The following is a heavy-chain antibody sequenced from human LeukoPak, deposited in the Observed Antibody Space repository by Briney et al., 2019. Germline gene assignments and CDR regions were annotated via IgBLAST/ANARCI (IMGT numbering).Heavy chain of an antibody. CDR3: AIDVEQYDGWDLGSYGMDV. J-gene: IGHJ6*02. CDR1: GFTFSSYC. D-gene: IGHD5-24*01. Sequence: GGSLRLSCAASGFTFSSYCMNWVRQAPGKGLEWVSSISSSSSYIYYADSVKGRFTISRDNAKNSLYLQMNSLRAEDTAVYYCAIDVEQYDGWDLGSYGMDVWGQGTTVTVSS. CDR2: ISSSSSYI. V-gene: IGHV3-21*01.